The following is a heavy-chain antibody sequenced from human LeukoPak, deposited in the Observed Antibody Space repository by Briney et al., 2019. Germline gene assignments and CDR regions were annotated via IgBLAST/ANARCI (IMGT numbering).Heavy chain of an antibody. D-gene: IGHD3-3*01. Sequence: ASVKVSCKASGYTFTSYYMHWVRQAPGQGLEWMGIINPSGGSTSYAQKFQGRVTMTRDTSTSTVYMELSSLRSEDTAVYYCARDWPPSPLRFLGWPKPSNTFDYWGQGTLVTVSS. CDR2: INPSGGST. V-gene: IGHV1-46*01. CDR1: GYTFTSYY. J-gene: IGHJ4*02. CDR3: ARDWPPSPLRFLGWPKPSNTFDY.